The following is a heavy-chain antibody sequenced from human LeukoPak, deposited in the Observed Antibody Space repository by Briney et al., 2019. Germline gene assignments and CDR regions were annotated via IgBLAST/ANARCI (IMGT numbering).Heavy chain of an antibody. CDR3: AKDWSSNWGTRSDY. J-gene: IGHJ4*02. Sequence: GGSLRLSCSASGFTFSSYSMHWVRQAPGKGLECVSAISGNGGRTDYADSVKGRFTISRDNSKNTLYLQMSSLRAEDTVVYYCAKDWSSNWGTRSDYWGQGALVTVSS. D-gene: IGHD6-13*01. CDR1: GFTFSSYS. V-gene: IGHV3-64D*08. CDR2: ISGNGGRT.